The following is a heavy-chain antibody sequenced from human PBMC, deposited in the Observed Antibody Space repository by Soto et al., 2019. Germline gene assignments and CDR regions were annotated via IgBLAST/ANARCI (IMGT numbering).Heavy chain of an antibody. CDR2: VNPSGGHT. J-gene: IGHJ4*02. Sequence: QVQLVQSGAEVKKPGASVKVSCKASGDTFTDYYIHWVRQAPGQGLEWMGTVNPSGGHTTYAQHFLGTMTMTRVTSTSTLYMELTSLTSEDTAVYYCARGGHVVVVTAALDYWGQGTLVTVPS. V-gene: IGHV1-46*01. D-gene: IGHD2-21*02. CDR3: ARGGHVVVVTAALDY. CDR1: GDTFTDYY.